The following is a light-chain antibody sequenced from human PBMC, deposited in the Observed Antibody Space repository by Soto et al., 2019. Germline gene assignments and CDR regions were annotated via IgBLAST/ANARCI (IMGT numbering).Light chain of an antibody. Sequence: DIQMTQSPLYLSASIGDRVTITCQASHDIGNYLNWYQQKPGKAPNLVIYGAFNLETWVPSRFSGGGSGTDFTFTISSLRPEDIATYYFQHSDHLPLFGPGTKVDF. J-gene: IGKJ3*01. V-gene: IGKV1-33*01. CDR3: QHSDHLPL. CDR1: HDIGNY. CDR2: GAF.